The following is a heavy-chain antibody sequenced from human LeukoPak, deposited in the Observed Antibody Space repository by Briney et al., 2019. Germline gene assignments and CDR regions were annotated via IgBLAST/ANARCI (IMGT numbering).Heavy chain of an antibody. Sequence: SETLSLTCTVSGGSISSSSYYWGWIRQPPGKGLEGIGSSYYSGSTYYNPSLKSRVTISVDPSKNPFSLKLSSVSAADTAVYYCARGVVGVGGSYHNFDYWGQGTLVTVSS. J-gene: IGHJ4*02. CDR3: ARGVVGVGGSYHNFDY. CDR1: GGSISSSSYY. D-gene: IGHD1-26*01. V-gene: IGHV4-39*01. CDR2: SYYSGST.